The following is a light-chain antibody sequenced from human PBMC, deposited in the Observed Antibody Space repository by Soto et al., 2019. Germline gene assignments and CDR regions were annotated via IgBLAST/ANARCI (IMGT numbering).Light chain of an antibody. Sequence: EIVMTQSPATLSVSPGERATLSCRASQSVNSNFAWYQQKPGQAPRLLIYGASTRATGIPARFSGSGSGTEFTLTISSLQSEDFAVYYCQQYNNWITFGQGTRLDNK. J-gene: IGKJ5*01. CDR3: QQYNNWIT. CDR1: QSVNSN. V-gene: IGKV3-15*01. CDR2: GAS.